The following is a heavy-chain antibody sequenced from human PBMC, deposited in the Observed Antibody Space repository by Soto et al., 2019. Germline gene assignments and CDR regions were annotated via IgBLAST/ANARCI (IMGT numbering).Heavy chain of an antibody. V-gene: IGHV4-31*11. D-gene: IGHD2-15*01. J-gene: IGHJ4*02. CDR1: GGSISNRYYY. CDR2: IFHSGRT. CDR3: ARWVEVSLDYFDS. Sequence: SETLSLTCAVSGGSISNRYYYWSWVRQNPGQGLEWIGHIFHSGRTYYNPSLKSRVSISVDTSKNQFSLNLNSVTAADTAVYYCARWVEVSLDYFDSWGQGIPVTVSS.